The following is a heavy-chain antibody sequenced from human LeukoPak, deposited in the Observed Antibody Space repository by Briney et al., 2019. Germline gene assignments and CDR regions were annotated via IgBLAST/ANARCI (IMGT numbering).Heavy chain of an antibody. V-gene: IGHV1-69*01. CDR3: AGRTGTTYYYYYYMDV. CDR1: GGTFSSYA. CDR2: IIPIFGTA. Sequence: ASVKVSCKASGGTFSSYAISWVRQAPGQGLEWMGGIIPIFGTANYAQKFQGRVTITADESTSTAYMELSSLRSEDTAVYYCAGRTGTTYYYYYYMDVWGKGTTVTVSS. D-gene: IGHD1-7*01. J-gene: IGHJ6*03.